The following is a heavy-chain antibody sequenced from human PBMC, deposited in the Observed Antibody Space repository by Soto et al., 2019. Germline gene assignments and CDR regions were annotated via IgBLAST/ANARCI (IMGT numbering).Heavy chain of an antibody. D-gene: IGHD3-22*01. V-gene: IGHV4-39*02. J-gene: IGHJ4*02. CDR3: ASHTPATAIYDH. Sequence: QLQLQESGPGLVKPSETLSLTCTVSGGSISSSSYYWGWIRQPPGKGLEWIGSIYYSGSTYYNPSLKSRVPISVDTNTNHFTQKASPLTTAHTAVYYRASHTPATAIYDHWGQGTLVTVSS. CDR1: GGSISSSSYY. CDR2: IYYSGST.